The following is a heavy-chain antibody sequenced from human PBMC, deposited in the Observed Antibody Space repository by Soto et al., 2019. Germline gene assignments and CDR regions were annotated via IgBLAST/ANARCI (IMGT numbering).Heavy chain of an antibody. Sequence: QVQLVESGGGVVQPGRSLRLSCAASGFTFSSYGMHWVRQAPGKGLEWVAVISYDGSNKYYADSVKGRFTISRDNSKNPLYLQMNSLRAEDTAVYYCAKAGVPGYSSGWYSVEYFQHWGQGTLVTVSS. V-gene: IGHV3-30*18. CDR3: AKAGVPGYSSGWYSVEYFQH. D-gene: IGHD6-19*01. CDR1: GFTFSSYG. CDR2: ISYDGSNK. J-gene: IGHJ1*01.